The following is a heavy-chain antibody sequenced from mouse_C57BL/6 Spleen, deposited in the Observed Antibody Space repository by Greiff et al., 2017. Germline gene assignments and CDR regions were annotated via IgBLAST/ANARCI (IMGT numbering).Heavy chain of an antibody. D-gene: IGHD1-1*01. CDR1: GYTFTDYE. J-gene: IGHJ4*01. CDR3: TRRSPYSLYAMDY. Sequence: VQLQQSGAELVRPGASVTLSCKASGYTFTDYEMHWVKQTPVHGLEWIGAIDPETGGTAYNQKFKGKAILTADKSSSTAYMELRSLTSEDSAVYYCTRRSPYSLYAMDYWGQGTSVTVSS. V-gene: IGHV1-15*01. CDR2: IDPETGGT.